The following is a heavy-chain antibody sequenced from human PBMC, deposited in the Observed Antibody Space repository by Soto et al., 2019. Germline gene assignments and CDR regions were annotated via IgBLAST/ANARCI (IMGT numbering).Heavy chain of an antibody. CDR2: IYTSGST. Sequence: SETLSLTCTVSGGSISSYYWSWIRQPAGKGLEWIGRIYTSGSTNYNPSLKSRVTISVDTSKNQFSLKLSSVTAADTAVYYCARCRKQQQGLPPHYYYYYGMDVWGQGTTVTVSS. J-gene: IGHJ6*02. CDR1: GGSISSYY. D-gene: IGHD6-13*01. V-gene: IGHV4-4*07. CDR3: ARCRKQQQGLPPHYYYYYGMDV.